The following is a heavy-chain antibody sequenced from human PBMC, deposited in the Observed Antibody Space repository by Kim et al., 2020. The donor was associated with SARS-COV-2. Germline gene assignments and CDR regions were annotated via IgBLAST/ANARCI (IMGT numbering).Heavy chain of an antibody. V-gene: IGHV3-23*01. J-gene: IGHJ4*02. Sequence: GGSLRPSCAASGFTFSSYAMSWVRQAPGKGLEWVSAISGSGGSTYYADSVKGRFTISRDNSKNTLYLQMNSLRAEDTAIYYCAKDGSPYGDFFDYWGQGTLVTVSS. CDR3: AKDGSPYGDFFDY. CDR1: GFTFSSYA. D-gene: IGHD4-17*01. CDR2: ISGSGGST.